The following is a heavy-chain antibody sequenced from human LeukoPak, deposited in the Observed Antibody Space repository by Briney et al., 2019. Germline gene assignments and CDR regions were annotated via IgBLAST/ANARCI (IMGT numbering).Heavy chain of an antibody. V-gene: IGHV1-2*02. J-gene: IGHJ4*02. CDR2: INPNSGGT. CDR1: GYTFTSYD. CDR3: ARGSDDFWSGYSPSY. Sequence: GASVKVSCKASGYTFTSYDINWVRQAPGQGLEWMGWINPNSGGTNYAQKFQGRVTMTRDTSISTAYMELSRLRSDDTAVYYCARGSDDFWSGYSPSYWGQGTLVTVS. D-gene: IGHD3-3*01.